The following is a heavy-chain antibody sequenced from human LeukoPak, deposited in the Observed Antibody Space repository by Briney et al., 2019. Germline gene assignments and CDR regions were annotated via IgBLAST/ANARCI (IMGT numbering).Heavy chain of an antibody. CDR1: GFTFSSYW. V-gene: IGHV3-7*01. D-gene: IGHD2-2*01. J-gene: IGHJ3*02. Sequence: GGSLRLSCAASGFTFSSYWMHWVRQAPGKGLEWVANIKQDGSEKYYVDSVKGRFTISRDNAKNSLYLQMNSLRAEDTAVYYCARVGTYCSSTSCYWGAFDIWGQGTMVTVSS. CDR3: ARVGTYCSSTSCYWGAFDI. CDR2: IKQDGSEK.